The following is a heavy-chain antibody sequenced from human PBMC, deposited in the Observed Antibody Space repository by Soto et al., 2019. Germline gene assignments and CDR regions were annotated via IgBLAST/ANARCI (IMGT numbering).Heavy chain of an antibody. CDR2: IVVASGYS. D-gene: IGHD6-19*01. CDR1: GFTFGSSA. Sequence: LVQSGPDVKKPGSSVKVYCKTSGFTFGSSAVQWVRQVRGQRLEWIGWIVVASGYSNVAQKFQDRVSLTRDLSTNTAFMELSSLTSEESAMYYCAADVIGGAGDFDHWGQGTPVSVSS. J-gene: IGHJ4*01. V-gene: IGHV1-58*01. CDR3: AADVIGGAGDFDH.